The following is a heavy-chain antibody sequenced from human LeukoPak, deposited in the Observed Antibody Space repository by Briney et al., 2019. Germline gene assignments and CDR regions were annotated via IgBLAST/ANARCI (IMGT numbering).Heavy chain of an antibody. CDR3: ARDALSAGLDY. CDR1: GGSISSYY. V-gene: IGHV4-59*01. D-gene: IGHD6-19*01. J-gene: IGHJ4*02. Sequence: PSETLSLTCTVSGGSISSYYRSWIRQPPGKGLEWIGYIYYSGSTNYNPSLKSRVTISVDTSKNQFSLKLSSVTAADTAVYYCARDALSAGLDYWGQGTLVTVSS. CDR2: IYYSGST.